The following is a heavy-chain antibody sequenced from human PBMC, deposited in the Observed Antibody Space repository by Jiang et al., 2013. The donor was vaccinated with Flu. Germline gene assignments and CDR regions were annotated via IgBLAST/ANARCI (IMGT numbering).Heavy chain of an antibody. J-gene: IGHJ6*03. CDR3: ARAGMSSSWNYYYMDV. V-gene: IGHV1-3*01. CDR2: INAGNGNT. CDR1: GYTFTSYA. Sequence: GAEVKKPGASVKVSCKASGYTFTSYAMHWVRQAPGQRLEWVGWINAGNGNTKYSQKFQGRVTITRDTSASTAYMELSSLRSEDTAVYYCARAGMSSSWNYYYMDVWGKGPRSP. D-gene: IGHD6-6*01.